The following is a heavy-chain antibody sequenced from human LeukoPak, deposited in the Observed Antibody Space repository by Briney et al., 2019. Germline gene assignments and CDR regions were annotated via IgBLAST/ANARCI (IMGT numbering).Heavy chain of an antibody. Sequence: SETLSLTCTVSGGSISSSAFYWGWIRQPPGKGLEWIGSIYYNANTFYNPSLKSRVTISIDTSNNQFSLNLTSVTAADTAVYYCARHLNYYYYYYMDVWGKGTTVTVSS. J-gene: IGHJ6*03. CDR1: GGSISSSAFY. CDR3: ARHLNYYYYYYMDV. V-gene: IGHV4-39*01. CDR2: IYYNANT.